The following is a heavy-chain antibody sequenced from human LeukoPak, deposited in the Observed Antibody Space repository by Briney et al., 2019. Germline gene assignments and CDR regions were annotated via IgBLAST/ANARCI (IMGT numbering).Heavy chain of an antibody. V-gene: IGHV2-5*02. J-gene: IGHJ4*02. CDR2: IYGDGDK. Sequence: SGPTLVKPTETLTLTCTFSGISLSSSEVGVGWIRQPPGKALEWLALIYGDGDKRYSPSLQSRLTITKDTSKVQVVLTMTNMDPVDTATYYCAHMTGAGSHPYFDYWGQGTLVTVSS. CDR1: GISLSSSEVG. CDR3: AHMTGAGSHPYFDY.